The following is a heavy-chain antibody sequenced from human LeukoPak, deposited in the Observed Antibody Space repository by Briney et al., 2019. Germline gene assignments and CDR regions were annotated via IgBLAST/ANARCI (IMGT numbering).Heavy chain of an antibody. Sequence: PSETLSLTCTLSGGSISSYHWSWIPRPPGRGWEWIGYIYYSVITNYNPSLKSRVTPSVDTSKNQFSLTLSSVTAADTAVYYCVRQGKYYLGSVSPDYWGQGTLVTVSP. CDR3: VRQGKYYLGSVSPDY. V-gene: IGHV4-59*01. CDR1: GGSISSYH. CDR2: IYYSVIT. D-gene: IGHD3-10*01. J-gene: IGHJ4*02.